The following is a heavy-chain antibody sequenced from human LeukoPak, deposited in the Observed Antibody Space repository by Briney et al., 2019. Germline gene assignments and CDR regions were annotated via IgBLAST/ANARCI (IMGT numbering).Heavy chain of an antibody. CDR1: VGTFNSYA. Sequence: SSVKVSCKACVGTFNSYAISGVRQAPGRELEWMGGIIHIFGTANYAQKSQGGVTITTDESTSTAYMELSSLRSEDTAVYYCARGHYDFWSGPPRSASYSYNYMDVWGKGNTVTVSS. V-gene: IGHV1-69*05. CDR2: IIHIFGTA. CDR3: ARGHYDFWSGPPRSASYSYNYMDV. J-gene: IGHJ6*03. D-gene: IGHD3-3*01.